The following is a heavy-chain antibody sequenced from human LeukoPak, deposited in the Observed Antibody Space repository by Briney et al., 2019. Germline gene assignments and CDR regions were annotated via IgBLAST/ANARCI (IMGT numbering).Heavy chain of an antibody. V-gene: IGHV1-2*02. J-gene: IGHJ4*02. CDR3: ARLCPSSTSSCYDY. CDR1: GYTFTGYS. Sequence: ASVKVSCKASGYTFTGYSMHWVRQAPGQGLEWMGWISPNTGGTNYAQKFQDRVTMTRDTSISTAYMEPNSLRADDTAVCYCARLCPSSTSSCYDYWGQGTLVTVSS. CDR2: ISPNTGGT. D-gene: IGHD2-2*01.